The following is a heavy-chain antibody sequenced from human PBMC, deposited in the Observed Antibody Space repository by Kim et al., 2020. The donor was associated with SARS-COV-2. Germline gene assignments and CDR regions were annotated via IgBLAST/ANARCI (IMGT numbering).Heavy chain of an antibody. D-gene: IGHD5-12*01. CDR3: AKDGDGYNQYYFDY. V-gene: IGHV3-23*01. J-gene: IGHJ4*02. Sequence: ADSVKGRFTISRDNSKNTLYLQMNSLRAEDTAVYYCAKDGDGYNQYYFDYWGQGTLVTVSS.